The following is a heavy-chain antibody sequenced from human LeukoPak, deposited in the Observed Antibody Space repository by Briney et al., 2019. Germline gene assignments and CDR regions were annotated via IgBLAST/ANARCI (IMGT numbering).Heavy chain of an antibody. CDR3: AREVPYDSSVYYQPFDY. CDR1: GYTFTSYG. Sequence: GASVKVSCKASGYTFTSYGISWVRQAPGQGLEWMGWINAYNGNTNYAQKLQGRVTMTTDTSTSTAYMELRSLRSDDTAVYYCAREVPYDSSVYYQPFDYWGQGTLVTVSS. CDR2: INAYNGNT. D-gene: IGHD3-22*01. J-gene: IGHJ4*02. V-gene: IGHV1-18*01.